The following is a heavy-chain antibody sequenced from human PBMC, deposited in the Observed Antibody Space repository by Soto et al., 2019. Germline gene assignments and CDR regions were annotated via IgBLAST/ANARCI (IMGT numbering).Heavy chain of an antibody. J-gene: IGHJ4*02. CDR3: AKDMKWGGMTTILYFDS. Sequence: GGSLRLSCVASGFTADDYAMHWVRQAPGKGLEWVSGISSNSDTIDYADSVKGRFTISRDNAKNSLFLQMNSLRPEDTALYYCAKDMKWGGMTTILYFDSWGQGTLVTVSS. D-gene: IGHD4-17*01. V-gene: IGHV3-9*02. CDR1: GFTADDYA. CDR2: ISSNSDTI.